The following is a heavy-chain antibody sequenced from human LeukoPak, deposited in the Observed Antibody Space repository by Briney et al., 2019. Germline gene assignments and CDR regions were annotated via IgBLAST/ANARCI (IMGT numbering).Heavy chain of an antibody. CDR3: ARGRAPYYDFWSGYWYYFDY. V-gene: IGHV4-34*01. CDR1: GGSFSGYY. CDR2: INHSGST. J-gene: IGHJ4*02. D-gene: IGHD3-3*01. Sequence: SQTLSLTCAVYGGSFSGYYWSWIRLPPGKGLEWIGEINHSGSTNYNPSLKSRVTISVDTSKNQFSLKLSSVTAADTAVYYCARGRAPYYDFWSGYWYYFDYWGQGTLVTVSS.